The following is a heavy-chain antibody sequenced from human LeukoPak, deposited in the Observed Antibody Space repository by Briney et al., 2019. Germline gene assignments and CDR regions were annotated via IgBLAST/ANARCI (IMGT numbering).Heavy chain of an antibody. CDR1: GYTFTSYG. Sequence: GASVKVSCKASGYTFTSYGISWVRQAPGQGLEWMGWISAYNGNTNYAQKLQGRVTMTTDTSTSTAYMELRSLRSDDTAVYYCASVAAAQEGYYYSMDVWGKGTTVTVSS. J-gene: IGHJ6*03. CDR3: ASVAAAQEGYYYSMDV. D-gene: IGHD6-13*01. CDR2: ISAYNGNT. V-gene: IGHV1-18*01.